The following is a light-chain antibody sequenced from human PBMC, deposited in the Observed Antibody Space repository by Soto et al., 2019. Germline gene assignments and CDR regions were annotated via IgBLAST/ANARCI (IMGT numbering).Light chain of an antibody. CDR3: QQRSNWPDA. V-gene: IGKV3-11*01. CDR2: DAS. J-gene: IGKJ5*01. CDR1: QSLINF. Sequence: IVLTQSPATLSLSPGERATLSWRASQSLINFVAWYQHKPGQPPRLLIYDASKRATGIPTRFSGSGSGTDFTLTISSLQPEDFAVYYCQQRSNWPDAFGQGTRLEI.